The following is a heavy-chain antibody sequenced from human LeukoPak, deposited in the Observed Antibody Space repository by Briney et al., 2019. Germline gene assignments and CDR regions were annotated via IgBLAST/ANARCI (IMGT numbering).Heavy chain of an antibody. CDR3: ARINYGDYYFDY. CDR1: GGTFSSYA. CDR2: IIPIFGTA. J-gene: IGHJ4*02. Sequence: SSVKVSCKASGGTFSSYAISWVRQAPGQGREWMGGIIPIFGTANYAQKFQGRVTITADESTSTAYMELSSLRSEDTAVYYCARINYGDYYFDYWGQGTLVTVSS. D-gene: IGHD4-17*01. V-gene: IGHV1-69*01.